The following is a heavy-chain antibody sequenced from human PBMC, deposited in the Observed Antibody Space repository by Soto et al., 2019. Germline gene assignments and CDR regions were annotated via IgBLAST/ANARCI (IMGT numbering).Heavy chain of an antibody. Sequence: VASVKVSCKASGYTFTSYDINWVRQATGQGLEWMGWMNPNSGNTGYAQKFQGRVTMTRNTSISTAYMELSSLRSEDTAVYYCAREAYDSSGYYRYWGQGTLVTVSS. CDR2: MNPNSGNT. V-gene: IGHV1-8*01. D-gene: IGHD3-22*01. CDR3: AREAYDSSGYYRY. J-gene: IGHJ4*02. CDR1: GYTFTSYD.